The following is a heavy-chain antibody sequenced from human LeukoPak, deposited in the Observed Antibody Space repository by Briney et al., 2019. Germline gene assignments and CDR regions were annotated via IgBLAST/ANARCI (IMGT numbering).Heavy chain of an antibody. V-gene: IGHV3-7*03. CDR2: IKQDGSEK. Sequence: GGSLRLSCAVSGFTFRSYWMSWVCQAPGKGLEWVANIKQDGSEKNYVDSVKGRFTISRDNAKNSLYLQMNSLRAEDSAVYYCGASVFWWGQGTLVTVSS. D-gene: IGHD3-3*01. J-gene: IGHJ4*02. CDR1: GFTFRSYW. CDR3: GASVFW.